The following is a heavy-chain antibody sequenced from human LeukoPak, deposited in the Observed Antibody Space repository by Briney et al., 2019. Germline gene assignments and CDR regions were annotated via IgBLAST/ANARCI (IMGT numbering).Heavy chain of an antibody. V-gene: IGHV3-21*04. CDR3: AKGNVRGPYYYYGMDV. CDR2: ISSSSSYI. Sequence: GGSLRLSCAASGFTFSSYSMNWVRQAPGKGLEWVSSISSSSSYIYYADSVKGRFTISRDNSKNSLYLQMNSLRTEDTALYYCAKGNVRGPYYYYGMDVWGQGTTVTVSS. CDR1: GFTFSSYS. J-gene: IGHJ6*02. D-gene: IGHD3-10*01.